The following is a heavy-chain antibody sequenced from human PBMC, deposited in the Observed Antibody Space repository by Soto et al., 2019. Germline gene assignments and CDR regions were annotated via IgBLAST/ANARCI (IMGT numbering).Heavy chain of an antibody. D-gene: IGHD2-21*02. J-gene: IGHJ6*02. CDR3: ARGPGGNSPYYYYYGMDV. Sequence: PGGSLRLSCAASGFTVSSNYMSWVRQAPGKGLEWVSVIYSGGSTYYADSVKGRFTISRDNSKNTLYLQMNSLRAEDTAVYYCARGPGGNSPYYYYYGMDVWGQGTTVTVSS. V-gene: IGHV3-66*01. CDR2: IYSGGST. CDR1: GFTVSSNY.